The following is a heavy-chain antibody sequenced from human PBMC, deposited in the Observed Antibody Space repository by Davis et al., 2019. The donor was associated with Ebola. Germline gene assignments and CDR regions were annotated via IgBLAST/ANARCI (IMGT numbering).Heavy chain of an antibody. Sequence: LSLTCAASGFTFSSYEMNWVRQAPGKGLEWVSYISSSGSTIYYADSVKGRFTISRDNAKNSLYLQMNSLRAEDTAVYYCARGGWELDYWGQGTLVTVSS. CDR2: ISSSGSTI. J-gene: IGHJ4*02. D-gene: IGHD1-26*01. CDR1: GFTFSSYE. CDR3: ARGGWELDY. V-gene: IGHV3-48*03.